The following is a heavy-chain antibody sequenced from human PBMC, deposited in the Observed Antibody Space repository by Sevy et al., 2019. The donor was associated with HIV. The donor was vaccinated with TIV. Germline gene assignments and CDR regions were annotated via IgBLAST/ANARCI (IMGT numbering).Heavy chain of an antibody. CDR1: GFTLSTYS. CDR2: ISSSSSYI. Sequence: GGSLRLSCAASGFTLSTYSMNWVRQAPGKGLEWVSPISSSSSYIYYADSVKGRFTISRDNAKNSLYLQMNSLRAEDTAVYYCVRDGGCSSTSCLLYFDYWGQGTLVTVSS. CDR3: VRDGGCSSTSCLLYFDY. V-gene: IGHV3-21*01. D-gene: IGHD2-2*01. J-gene: IGHJ4*02.